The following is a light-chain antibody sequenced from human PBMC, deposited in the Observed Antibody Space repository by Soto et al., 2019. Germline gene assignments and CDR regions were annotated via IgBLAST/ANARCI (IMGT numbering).Light chain of an antibody. CDR3: SSYTSSSTHVV. Sequence: QSALTQPASVSGSPGQSITISCTGTSSDVGGYNYVSWYQQHPGKAPKLMIYEVSNRPSGVSNRFSGSKSGNTASLTISGLQAEDEADYDCSSYTSSSTHVVFGGVTKLTVL. J-gene: IGLJ2*01. V-gene: IGLV2-14*01. CDR2: EVS. CDR1: SSDVGGYNY.